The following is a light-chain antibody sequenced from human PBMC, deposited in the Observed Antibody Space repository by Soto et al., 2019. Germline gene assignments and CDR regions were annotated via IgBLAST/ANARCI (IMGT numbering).Light chain of an antibody. CDR2: DAS. CDR1: QSVSSY. CDR3: QQRSTGIT. V-gene: IGKV3-11*01. Sequence: EIVLTQSPATLSLSPGERATLSCRASQSVSSYLAWYQQKPGLAPRLLIYDASNRATGIPARFSGSGSGTDFTLTISSLEPEGFAVYYCQQRSTGITFGQGTRLEIK. J-gene: IGKJ5*01.